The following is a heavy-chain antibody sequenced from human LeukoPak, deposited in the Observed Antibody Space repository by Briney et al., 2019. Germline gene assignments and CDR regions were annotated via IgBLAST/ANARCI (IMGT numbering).Heavy chain of an antibody. Sequence: ASVKVSCKASGYTFTSYATNWVRQAPGQGLEWMGWINTNTGNPTYAQGFTGRFVFSLDTSVSTAYQQISSLKAEDTAVYYCARDAYCSGGSCYPDPGYIYWGQGTLVTVSS. CDR1: GYTFTSYA. CDR2: INTNTGNP. V-gene: IGHV7-4-1*02. CDR3: ARDAYCSGGSCYPDPGYIY. D-gene: IGHD2-15*01. J-gene: IGHJ4*02.